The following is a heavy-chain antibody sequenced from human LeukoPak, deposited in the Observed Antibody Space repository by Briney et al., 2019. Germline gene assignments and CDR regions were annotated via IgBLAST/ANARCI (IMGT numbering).Heavy chain of an antibody. V-gene: IGHV1-2*02. CDR1: GYTFTGYY. D-gene: IGHD1-1*01. Sequence: ASVKVSCKASGYTFTGYYMHWVRQAPGQGLEWMGWINPNSGGTNYAQKFQGRVTMTRDTSISTAYMELSRLRSDDTAVYYCARDATGAPTGYFDLWGRGTLVTVSS. CDR3: ARDATGAPTGYFDL. CDR2: INPNSGGT. J-gene: IGHJ2*01.